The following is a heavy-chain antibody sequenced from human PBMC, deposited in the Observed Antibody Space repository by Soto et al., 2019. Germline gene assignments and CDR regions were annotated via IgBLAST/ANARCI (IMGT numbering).Heavy chain of an antibody. D-gene: IGHD3-16*01. CDR2: IYYSGST. Sequence: SETLSLTCTVSGGSISSYYWSWIRQPPGKGLEWIGYIYYSGSTNYNPSLKSRVTISVDTSKNQFSLKLSSVTAADTAVYYCARLTRGELVDYWGQGTLVTVSS. J-gene: IGHJ4*02. CDR1: GGSISSYY. V-gene: IGHV4-59*01. CDR3: ARLTRGELVDY.